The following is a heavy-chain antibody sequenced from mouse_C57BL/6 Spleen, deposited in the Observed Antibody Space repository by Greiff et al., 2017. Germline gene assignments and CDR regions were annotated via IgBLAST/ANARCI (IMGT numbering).Heavy chain of an antibody. J-gene: IGHJ1*03. D-gene: IGHD1-1*01. CDR2: INPSSGYT. V-gene: IGHV1-4*01. Sequence: VQLQQSGAELARPGASVKMSCKASGYTFTSYTMHWVKQRPGQGLEWIGYINPSSGYTKYNQKFKDKATLTADKSSSTAYMQLSSLTSEDSAVYYCARGLFMTTGDFDVWGTGTTVTVSS. CDR1: GYTFTSYT. CDR3: ARGLFMTTGDFDV.